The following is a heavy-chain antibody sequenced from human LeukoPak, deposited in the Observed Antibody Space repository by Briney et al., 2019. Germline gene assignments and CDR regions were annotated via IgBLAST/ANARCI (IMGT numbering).Heavy chain of an antibody. CDR1: GYSISSGYY. D-gene: IGHD3-22*01. CDR2: IHHSGNT. CDR3: ARGPYSYDSSGAFDI. V-gene: IGHV4-38-2*02. Sequence: PSETLSLTCTVSGYSISSGYYWGWIRQPPGKGLEWIGSIHHSGNTYYNPSLKSRVTISVDTSKNQFSLKLSSVTAADTAVYFCARGPYSYDSSGAFDIWGQGTMVTVSS. J-gene: IGHJ3*02.